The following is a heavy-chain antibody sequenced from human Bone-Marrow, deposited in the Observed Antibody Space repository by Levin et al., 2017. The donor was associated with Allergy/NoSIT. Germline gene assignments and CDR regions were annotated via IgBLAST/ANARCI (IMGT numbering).Heavy chain of an antibody. D-gene: IGHD6-6*01. J-gene: IGHJ4*02. CDR2: ISGSGGST. CDR3: AKFWFENSSSSGGFDY. V-gene: IGHV3-23*01. CDR1: GFTFSSYA. Sequence: PGGSLRLSCAASGFTFSSYAMSWVRQAPGKGLEWVSAISGSGGSTYYADSVKGRFTISRDNSKNTLYLQMNSLRAEDTAVYYCAKFWFENSSSSGGFDYWGQGTLVTVSS.